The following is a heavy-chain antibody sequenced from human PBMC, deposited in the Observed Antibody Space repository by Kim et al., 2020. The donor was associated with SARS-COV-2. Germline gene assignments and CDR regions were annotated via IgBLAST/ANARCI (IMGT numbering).Heavy chain of an antibody. CDR1: GFTFSSYS. CDR2: ISSNSSYI. D-gene: IGHD2-15*01. J-gene: IGHJ4*02. Sequence: GGSLRLSCAASGFTFSSYSMTWVRQAPGKGLEWVSSISSNSSYIYYADSVKGRFTISRDNAKNSLYLQMNSLRAEDTAVYYCARQGLQDIVVVVAAHVDYWGQGTLVTVSS. V-gene: IGHV3-21*01. CDR3: ARQGLQDIVVVVAAHVDY.